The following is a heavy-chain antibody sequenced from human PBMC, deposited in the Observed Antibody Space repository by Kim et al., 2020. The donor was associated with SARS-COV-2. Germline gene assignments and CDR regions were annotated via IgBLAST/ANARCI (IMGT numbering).Heavy chain of an antibody. J-gene: IGHJ6*02. CDR3: ARSSYYDILTGPLDYYGMDV. V-gene: IGHV5-51*01. CDR2: IYPGDSDT. Sequence: GESLKISCKGSGYSFTSYWIGWVRQMPGKGLEWMGIIYPGDSDTRYSPSFQGQVTISADKSISTAYLQWSSLKASDTAMYYCARSSYYDILTGPLDYYGMDVWGQGTTVTVSS. D-gene: IGHD3-9*01. CDR1: GYSFTSYW.